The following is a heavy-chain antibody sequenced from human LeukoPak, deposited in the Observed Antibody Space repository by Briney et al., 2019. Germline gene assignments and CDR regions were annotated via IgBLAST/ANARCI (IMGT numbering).Heavy chain of an antibody. CDR3: ARLLTGAINWFDP. V-gene: IGHV4-4*07. J-gene: IGHJ5*02. CDR1: GGSVSGYY. D-gene: IGHD1-20*01. CDR2: VFVSGST. Sequence: SETLSLTCTVSGGSVSGYYWSWIRQPAGKGLEWIGRVFVSGSTNYNPSLKSRVTMSVDTSKNQFSLKLNSVTAADTAVYYCARLLTGAINWFDPWGQGTLVTVSS.